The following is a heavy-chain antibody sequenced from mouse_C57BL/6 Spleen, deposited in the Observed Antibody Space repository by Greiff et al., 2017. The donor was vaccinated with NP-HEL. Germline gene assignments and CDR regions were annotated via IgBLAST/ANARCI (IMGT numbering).Heavy chain of an antibody. CDR3: AREGDGLYFDY. CDR2: ISYSGST. Sequence: EVHLVESGPGMVKPSQSLSLTCTVTGYSITSGYDWHWIRHFPGNKLEWMGYISYSGSTNYNPSLKSRISITHDTSKNHFFLKLNSVTTEDTATYYCAREGDGLYFDYWGQGTTLTVSS. D-gene: IGHD2-3*01. V-gene: IGHV3-1*01. CDR1: GYSITSGYD. J-gene: IGHJ2*01.